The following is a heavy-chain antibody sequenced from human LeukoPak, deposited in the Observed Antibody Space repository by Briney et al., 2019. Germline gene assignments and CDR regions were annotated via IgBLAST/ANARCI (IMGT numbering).Heavy chain of an antibody. CDR1: GSSISSGGYY. CDR3: ARDGFGYSYGGFDY. V-gene: IGHV4-31*03. J-gene: IGHJ4*02. D-gene: IGHD5-18*01. Sequence: PSQTLSLTCTVSGSSISSGGYYWSWIRQHPGKGLEWIGYIYYSGSTYYNPSLKSRVTISVDTSKNQFSLKLSSVAAADTAVYYCARDGFGYSYGGFDYWGQGTLVTVSS. CDR2: IYYSGST.